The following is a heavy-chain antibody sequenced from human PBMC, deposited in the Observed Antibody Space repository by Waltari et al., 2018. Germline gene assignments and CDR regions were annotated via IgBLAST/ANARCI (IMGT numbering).Heavy chain of an antibody. J-gene: IGHJ3*01. Sequence: EVQLVESGGGLVQPGGSRRLSCASYGFNFRVYSMNWVRQAPGKGLEWVSYMTSDERTIYYADSVEGRFTISRDNAKGSVYLQMNSLRAEDTAVYYCARSVEGAFDVWGQGTMVTVSS. CDR3: ARSVEGAFDV. CDR1: GFNFRVYS. V-gene: IGHV3-48*01. CDR2: MTSDERTI.